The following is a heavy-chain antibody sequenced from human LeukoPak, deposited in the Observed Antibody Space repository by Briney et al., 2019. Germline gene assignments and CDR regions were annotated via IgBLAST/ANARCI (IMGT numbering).Heavy chain of an antibody. V-gene: IGHV3-48*01. J-gene: IGHJ3*02. CDR3: ASYTWGAFDI. Sequence: GGSLRPSCAASGFTFSRYSMNWVRQAPGKGLEWVSYISSSSSTIYYADSVKGRFTISRDNAKNSLYLQMNSLRAEDTAVYYCASYTWGAFDIWGQGTMVTVSS. CDR1: GFTFSRYS. D-gene: IGHD3-16*01. CDR2: ISSSSSTI.